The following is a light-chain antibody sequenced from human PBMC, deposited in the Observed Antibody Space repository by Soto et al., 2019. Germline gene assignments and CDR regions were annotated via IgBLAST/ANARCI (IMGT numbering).Light chain of an antibody. Sequence: ETVLTQSPGTLSLSPGERATLSCRASQSVSSSYLAWYQQKPGQAPRLLLYGASSRATGIPDRFSGSGSGTDFTLTISRLEPEDFAVYYCQQYGSSLRTFGQGTRLEV. V-gene: IGKV3-20*01. J-gene: IGKJ5*01. CDR1: QSVSSSY. CDR2: GAS. CDR3: QQYGSSLRT.